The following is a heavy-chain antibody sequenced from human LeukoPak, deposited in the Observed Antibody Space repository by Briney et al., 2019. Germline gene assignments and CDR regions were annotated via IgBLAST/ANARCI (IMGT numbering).Heavy chain of an antibody. CDR1: GYTLTELS. D-gene: IGHD1-26*01. CDR2: FDPEDGET. J-gene: IGHJ5*02. CDR3: ATVLPYSGSYYGWFDP. V-gene: IGHV1-24*01. Sequence: ASVKVSCKVSGYTLTELSMHWVRQAPGKGLEWMGGFDPEDGETIYAQKFQGRVTMTEDTSTDTAYMELSSLRSEDTAVYYCATVLPYSGSYYGWFDPWGQGTLVTVSS.